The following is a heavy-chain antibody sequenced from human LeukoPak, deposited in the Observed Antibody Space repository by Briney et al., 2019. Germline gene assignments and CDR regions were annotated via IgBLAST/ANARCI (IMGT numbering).Heavy chain of an antibody. CDR2: ISSSGSTI. V-gene: IGHV3-11*01. Sequence: GGSLRLSCAASGFTFSNYYMSWVRQAPGKGLEWVSYISSSGSTIYYAASVKGRFTISRDNAKNSLYLHMNSLRAEDTAVYYCAVGRSPFDYWGQGTLVTVSS. CDR3: AVGRSPFDY. J-gene: IGHJ4*02. CDR1: GFTFSNYY.